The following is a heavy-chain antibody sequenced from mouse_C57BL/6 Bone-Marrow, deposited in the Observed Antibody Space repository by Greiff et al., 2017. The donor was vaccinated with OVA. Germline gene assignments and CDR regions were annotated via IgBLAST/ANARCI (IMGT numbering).Heavy chain of an antibody. J-gene: IGHJ1*03. D-gene: IGHD2-4*01. CDR3: ARKREIYYDYDGGPWYFDV. V-gene: IGHV1-64*01. Sequence: VQLQQSGAELVKPGASVKLSCKASGYTFTSYWMHWVKQRPGQGLEWIGMIHPNSGSTNYNEKFKSKATLTVDKSSSTAYMQLSSLTSEDSAVYYCARKREIYYDYDGGPWYFDVWGTGTTVTVSS. CDR1: GYTFTSYW. CDR2: IHPNSGST.